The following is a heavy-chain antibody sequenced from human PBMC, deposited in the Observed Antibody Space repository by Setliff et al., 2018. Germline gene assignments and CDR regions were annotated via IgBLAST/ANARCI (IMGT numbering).Heavy chain of an antibody. J-gene: IGHJ4*02. CDR3: ARAVVGYGDLYYFDC. V-gene: IGHV4-4*02. Sequence: PSETLSLTCAVSGGSISSSNWWSWVRQPPGKGLEWIREIYHSGSTNYNPSLKSRVTISVDKSKNQFSLKLSSVTAEDTAFYYCARAVVGYGDLYYFDCWGQGTLVTVSS. CDR2: IYHSGST. D-gene: IGHD4-17*01. CDR1: GGSISSSNW.